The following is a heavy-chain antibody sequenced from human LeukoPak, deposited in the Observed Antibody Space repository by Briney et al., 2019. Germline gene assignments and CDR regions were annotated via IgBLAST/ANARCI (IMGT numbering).Heavy chain of an antibody. CDR3: AADMEGLYYYYGMDV. D-gene: IGHD3-10*01. Sequence: AASVKVSCKASGFTFTSSAVQWVRQARGQRLEWIGWIVVGSGNTNYAQKFQERVTITRDMSTSTAYMELSSLRSEDTAVYYRAADMEGLYYYYGMDVWGQGTTVTVSS. V-gene: IGHV1-58*01. CDR2: IVVGSGNT. CDR1: GFTFTSSA. J-gene: IGHJ6*02.